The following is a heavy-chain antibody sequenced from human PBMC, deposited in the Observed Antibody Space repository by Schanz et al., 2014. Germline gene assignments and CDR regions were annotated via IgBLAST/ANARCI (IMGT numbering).Heavy chain of an antibody. V-gene: IGHV3-11*04. CDR3: ARDLSSLIQGDV. D-gene: IGHD2-2*01. Sequence: MQLLESGGDLVKPGGSLRLSCAASGFTFSDYYMAWILQAPGKGLEWVSHISDSGDSTHYADSVKGRFTISRDNAKNLLYLQMNGLRAEDTAVYFCARDLSSLIQGDVWGKGTTVTVSS. J-gene: IGHJ6*04. CDR2: ISDSGDST. CDR1: GFTFSDYY.